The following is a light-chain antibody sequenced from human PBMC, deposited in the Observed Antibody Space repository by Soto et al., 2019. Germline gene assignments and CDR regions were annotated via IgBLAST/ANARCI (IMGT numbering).Light chain of an antibody. CDR3: QQYNNWPPVT. Sequence: LTQSPGTLSLSPGERATLSCRASQSVSSSYLAWYQQKPGQTPRLLIYGASTRATGIPARFSGSGSGTEFTLTISSLQSEDFAVYYCQQYNNWPPVTFGQGTKVDIK. CDR1: QSVSSSY. J-gene: IGKJ1*01. V-gene: IGKV3-15*01. CDR2: GAS.